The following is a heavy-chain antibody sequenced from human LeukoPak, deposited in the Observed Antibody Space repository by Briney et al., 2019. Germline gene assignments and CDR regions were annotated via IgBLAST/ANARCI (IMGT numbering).Heavy chain of an antibody. CDR1: GGSISSSNW. D-gene: IGHD3-22*01. J-gene: IGHJ4*02. CDR3: VRVVDITTSAGGY. Sequence: PSETLSLTCAVSGGSISSSNWWSWVRQPPGKGLEWIGEINHSGSTNYNPSLKSRVTISVHTSKNQFSLKLSSVTAADTAVYYCVRVVDITTSAGGYWGQGTLVTVSS. CDR2: INHSGST. V-gene: IGHV4-4*02.